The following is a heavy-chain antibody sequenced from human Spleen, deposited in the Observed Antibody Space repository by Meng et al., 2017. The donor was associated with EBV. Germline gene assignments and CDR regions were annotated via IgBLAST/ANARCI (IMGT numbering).Heavy chain of an antibody. D-gene: IGHD3-22*01. CDR2: TLYSGST. Sequence: QVQLRESGPGLVKPSETLPLPFTVSGGSMTSNSYYWGWIRQPPGKGLEWIANTLYSGSTYYNPSLKTRVTISLDTSKNQFSLKLTSVTAADTAFYYCARTYSGYLENFDQWGQGTLVTVSS. J-gene: IGHJ4*02. CDR1: GGSMTSNSYY. V-gene: IGHV4-39*07. CDR3: ARTYSGYLENFDQ.